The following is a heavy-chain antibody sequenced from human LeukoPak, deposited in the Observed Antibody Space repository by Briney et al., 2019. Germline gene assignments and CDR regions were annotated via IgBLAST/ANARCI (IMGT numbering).Heavy chain of an antibody. J-gene: IGHJ4*02. V-gene: IGHV4-59*01. Sequence: SETLSLTCTVSGDSISSYYWSWIRQPPGKGLEWFGYIYYSGSTTYNPSLKSRVTISVDTSKNQFSLKLSSVTAADTAVYYCARAPYYYDTSGYPIYYFDYWGQGTLVTVSS. CDR1: GDSISSYY. D-gene: IGHD3-22*01. CDR2: IYYSGST. CDR3: ARAPYYYDTSGYPIYYFDY.